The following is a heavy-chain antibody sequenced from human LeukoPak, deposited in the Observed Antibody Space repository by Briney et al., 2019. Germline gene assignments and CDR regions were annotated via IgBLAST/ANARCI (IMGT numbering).Heavy chain of an antibody. CDR1: GGSFSGYY. J-gene: IGHJ4*02. D-gene: IGHD3-9*01. Sequence: SETLSLTCAVYGGSFSGYYWSWIRQPPGKGLEWIGEINHSGSTNYNPSLKSRVTISVDTSKNQFSLKLSSVTAADTAVYYCAREGRYFDWLLKGYYFDHWGQGTLVTVSS. CDR2: INHSGST. V-gene: IGHV4-34*01. CDR3: AREGRYFDWLLKGYYFDH.